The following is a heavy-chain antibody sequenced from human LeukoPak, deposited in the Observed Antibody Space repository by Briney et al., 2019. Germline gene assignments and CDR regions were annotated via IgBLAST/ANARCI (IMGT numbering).Heavy chain of an antibody. CDR3: ARGGYYGSGNDFRFDP. V-gene: IGHV4-34*01. D-gene: IGHD3-10*01. CDR2: INHSGST. CDR1: GFTFSSYW. J-gene: IGHJ5*02. Sequence: GSLRLSCAASGFTFSSYWMSWVRQAPGKGLGWIGEINHSGSTNYNPSLKSRVTISVDTSKNQFSLKLSSVTAADTAVYFCARGGYYGSGNDFRFDPWGQGTLVTVSS.